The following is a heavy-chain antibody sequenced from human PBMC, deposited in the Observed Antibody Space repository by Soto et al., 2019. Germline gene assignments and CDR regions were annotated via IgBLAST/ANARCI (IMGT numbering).Heavy chain of an antibody. J-gene: IGHJ4*02. Sequence: GASVKVSCKVSGYTLTELSMHWVRQAPGKGLEWMGGFDPEDGETIYAQKFQGRVTMTEDTSTDTAYMELSSLRSEDTAVYYCAIWSRRGGYYFRRFDYWGQGTLVTVSS. CDR1: GYTLTELS. V-gene: IGHV1-24*01. D-gene: IGHD3-22*01. CDR2: FDPEDGET. CDR3: AIWSRRGGYYFRRFDY.